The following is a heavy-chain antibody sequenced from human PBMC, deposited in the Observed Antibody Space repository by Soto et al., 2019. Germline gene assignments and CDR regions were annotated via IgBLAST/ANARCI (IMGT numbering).Heavy chain of an antibody. D-gene: IGHD2-2*01. CDR1: GFTFDDFA. J-gene: IGHJ3*02. CDR2: ISWNSGKI. V-gene: IGHV3-9*01. Sequence: EVQVVESGGDLVQPGRSLRLSCAASGFTFDDFAMHWIRQVPGKGLEWVSGISWNSGKIDYADSVKGRFTISRDNARNSLYLQMLSLRAEDTAMYYCVKAGRYCSSTSCYEGRGAFDIWGQGTMVTVSS. CDR3: VKAGRYCSSTSCYEGRGAFDI.